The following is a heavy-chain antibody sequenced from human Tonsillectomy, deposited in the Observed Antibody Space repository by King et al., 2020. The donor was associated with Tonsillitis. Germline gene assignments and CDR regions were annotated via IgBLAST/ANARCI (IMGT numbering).Heavy chain of an antibody. J-gene: IGHJ4*02. CDR3: AKTEDDYTTVY. CDR1: GFTFGAFG. Sequence: VQLVESGGGVVQSGRSLRLSCAASGFTFGAFGMHWVRQAPGKGLEWVALISHDGQNTNYADSVKGRSTISRDNSKNMLYLQMNSLRLEDSAMYYCAKTEDDYTTVYWGQGPQVTVSS. V-gene: IGHV3-30*18. D-gene: IGHD2-2*02. CDR2: ISHDGQNT.